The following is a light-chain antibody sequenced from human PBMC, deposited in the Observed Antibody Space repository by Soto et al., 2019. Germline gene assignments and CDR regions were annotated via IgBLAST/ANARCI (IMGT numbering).Light chain of an antibody. Sequence: QSVLTQPPSASGTPGQRVTISCFGTKSNIGDNYVYWHQQVPGTAPKVVIYRDNQRPSGVPDRFSGSKSGTSASLAISGLRSEDESDYYCATWDDSLSGLIFGGGTKVTVL. CDR1: KSNIGDNY. J-gene: IGLJ2*01. V-gene: IGLV1-47*01. CDR2: RDN. CDR3: ATWDDSLSGLI.